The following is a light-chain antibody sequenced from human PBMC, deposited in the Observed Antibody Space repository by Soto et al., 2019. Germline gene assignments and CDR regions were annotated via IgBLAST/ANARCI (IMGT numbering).Light chain of an antibody. V-gene: IGLV2-11*01. CDR3: CSCAGSYIYV. CDR1: SSDVGDYNY. Sequence: QSALTQPRSVSGSPGQSVTISCTGTSSDVGDYNYVSWYQQHPGKAPKVMIFDVSKRPSGVPDRFSGSKSGNTASLTISGLQADDEADYYCCSCAGSYIYVFGAGTKLTVL. J-gene: IGLJ1*01. CDR2: DVS.